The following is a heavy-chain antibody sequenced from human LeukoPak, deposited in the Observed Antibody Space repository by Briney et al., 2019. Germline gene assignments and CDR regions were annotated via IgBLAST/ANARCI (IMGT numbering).Heavy chain of an antibody. Sequence: PGGSLRLSCAASGFTVSSNYMSWVRQAPGKGLEWVSVIYSGGSTYYADSVKGRFTISRDNSKNTLYLQMNSLRAEDTAVYYCAKSLLYGSGSYVTGWFDPWGQGTLVTVSS. V-gene: IGHV3-53*01. J-gene: IGHJ5*02. CDR1: GFTVSSNY. D-gene: IGHD3-10*01. CDR3: AKSLLYGSGSYVTGWFDP. CDR2: IYSGGST.